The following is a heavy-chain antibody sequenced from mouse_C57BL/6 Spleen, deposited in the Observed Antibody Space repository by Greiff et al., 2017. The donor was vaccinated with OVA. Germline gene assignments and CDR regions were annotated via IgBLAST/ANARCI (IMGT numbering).Heavy chain of an antibody. CDR3: ARDDGYYVSSY. J-gene: IGHJ3*01. Sequence: ELHVFDSGGGLVKPGGSLKLSCAASGFTFSDYGMHWVRQAPEKGLEWVAYISSGSSTIYYADTVKGRFTISRDNAKNTLFVQMTSLRSEDTAMYYCARDDGYYVSSYWGQGTLVTVSA. CDR2: ISSGSSTI. D-gene: IGHD2-3*01. V-gene: IGHV5-17*01. CDR1: GFTFSDYG.